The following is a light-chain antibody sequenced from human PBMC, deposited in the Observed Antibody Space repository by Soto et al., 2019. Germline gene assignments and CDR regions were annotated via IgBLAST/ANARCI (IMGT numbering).Light chain of an antibody. CDR1: QSVSSSY. V-gene: IGKV3-20*01. CDR3: QQYSSSPWT. J-gene: IGKJ1*01. Sequence: EIVLTQSPGTLSLSPGERATLSCRASQSVSSSYLAWYQQKPGQAPRLLIYGASTRASGIPDRFSGSGSGTDFTLTISRLEAEDLAVYYCQQYSSSPWTFGQGTKVEIK. CDR2: GAS.